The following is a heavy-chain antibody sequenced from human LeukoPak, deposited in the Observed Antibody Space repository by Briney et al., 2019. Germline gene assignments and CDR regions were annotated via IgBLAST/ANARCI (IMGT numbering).Heavy chain of an antibody. D-gene: IGHD6-19*01. V-gene: IGHV1-2*02. Sequence: ASVKVSCKASGYTCTGYYIHWVRQAPGQGLEWMGWINPNSGGTNYAQKFQGRVTMTRDTSISTAYMELSRLISDVTAVYYCAKEYSSGWSRFDYWGQGTLVTVSS. CDR2: INPNSGGT. J-gene: IGHJ4*02. CDR3: AKEYSSGWSRFDY. CDR1: GYTCTGYY.